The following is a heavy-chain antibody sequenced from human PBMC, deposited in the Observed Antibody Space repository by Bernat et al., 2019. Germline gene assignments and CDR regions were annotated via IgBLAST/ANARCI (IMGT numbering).Heavy chain of an antibody. V-gene: IGHV3-23*01. CDR1: GFTFSSYA. CDR2: ISGRGGST. D-gene: IGHD5-12*01. Sequence: EVQLLESGGGLVQPGGSLRLSCAASGFTFSSYAMSWVRQAPGKGLEWVSAISGRGGSTYYADSVRGRFTISRDNSRNTRYLKMNSLRAEDTAVYYCAKDLTGGYGPLIPSQVSPLDYWGRGTLVTVSS. J-gene: IGHJ4*01. CDR3: AKDLTGGYGPLIPSQVSPLDY.